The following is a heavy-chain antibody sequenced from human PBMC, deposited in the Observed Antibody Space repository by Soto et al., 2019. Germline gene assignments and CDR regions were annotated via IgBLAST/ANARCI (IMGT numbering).Heavy chain of an antibody. D-gene: IGHD6-13*01. Sequence: SETLSLTCTVSGGSISSSSYYWGWIRQPPGKGLEWIGSIYYSGSTYYNPSLKSRVTISVDTSKNQFSLKLSSVTAADTAVYYCARCGALHSSWYSGIGSYYYYMDVWGKGTTVTVSS. J-gene: IGHJ6*03. CDR3: ARCGALHSSWYSGIGSYYYYMDV. CDR2: IYYSGST. CDR1: GGSISSSSYY. V-gene: IGHV4-39*01.